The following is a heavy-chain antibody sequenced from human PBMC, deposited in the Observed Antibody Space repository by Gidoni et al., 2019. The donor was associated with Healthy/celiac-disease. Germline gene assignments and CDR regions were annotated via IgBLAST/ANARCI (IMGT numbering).Heavy chain of an antibody. CDR1: GGSFSGYY. Sequence: QVQLQQWGAGLLKPSETLSLTCAVYGGSFSGYYWSWIRQPPGKGLEWIGEINHSGSTNYNPSLKSRVTISVDTSKNQFSLKLSSVTAADTAVYYCARDCRTYYDFWSGYPRSGGFDYWGQGTLVTVSS. CDR3: ARDCRTYYDFWSGYPRSGGFDY. CDR2: INHSGST. D-gene: IGHD3-3*01. V-gene: IGHV4-34*01. J-gene: IGHJ4*02.